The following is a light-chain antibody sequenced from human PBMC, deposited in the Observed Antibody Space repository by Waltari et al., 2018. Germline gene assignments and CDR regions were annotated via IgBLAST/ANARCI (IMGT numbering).Light chain of an antibody. CDR3: SSYTSSDTYV. J-gene: IGLJ1*01. CDR1: SSDVGGYNS. CDR2: DVS. Sequence: QSALTQPASVSGSPGQSITISCTGTSSDVGGYNSVSWYQQHPVKAPKLMIYDVSTRPSGVSNRFFGSKFGNAASLTISGLQAEDEADYYCSSYTSSDTYVFGTGTKVTVL. V-gene: IGLV2-14*03.